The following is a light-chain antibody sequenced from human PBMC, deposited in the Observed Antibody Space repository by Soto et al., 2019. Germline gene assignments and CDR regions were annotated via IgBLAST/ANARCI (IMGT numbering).Light chain of an antibody. CDR1: QNIDNY. J-gene: IGKJ1*01. CDR3: QQYNSYWT. Sequence: DIQMTQSPSSLSASVGDRVTITFRASQNIDNYLNWYQQKPGKAPKLLIYDASSLESGVPSRFSGSGSGTEFTLTISSLQPNDFATYYCQQYNSYWTFGQGTKVDI. V-gene: IGKV1-5*01. CDR2: DAS.